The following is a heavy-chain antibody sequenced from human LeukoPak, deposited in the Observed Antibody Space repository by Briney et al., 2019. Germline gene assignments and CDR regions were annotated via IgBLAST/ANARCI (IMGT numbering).Heavy chain of an antibody. CDR3: AGLWSGVWDDAFDI. Sequence: SETLSLTCTVSGGSISSYYWSWIRQPPGKGLEWIGYIYTSGSTNYNPSLKSRVTISVATSKNRFSLKLSSVTAADRAVYYCAGLWSGVWDDAFDIWGQGTMATVSS. D-gene: IGHD3-3*01. V-gene: IGHV4-4*09. J-gene: IGHJ3*02. CDR2: IYTSGST. CDR1: GGSISSYY.